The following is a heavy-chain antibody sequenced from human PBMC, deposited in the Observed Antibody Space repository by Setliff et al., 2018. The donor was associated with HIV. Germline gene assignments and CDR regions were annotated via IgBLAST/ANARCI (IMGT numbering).Heavy chain of an antibody. D-gene: IGHD3-16*01. Sequence: SETLSLTCTVSGVSIENNFWSWFRQPPGKGLEWIGCISYTGSTNYDPSLKSRLTIVADTSKSQFSLKLTSVTAADTAVYYCARGAYIKMNYCFDYWGRGTLVTVSS. CDR2: ISYTGST. V-gene: IGHV4-59*01. CDR3: ARGAYIKMNYCFDY. CDR1: GVSIENNF. J-gene: IGHJ4*02.